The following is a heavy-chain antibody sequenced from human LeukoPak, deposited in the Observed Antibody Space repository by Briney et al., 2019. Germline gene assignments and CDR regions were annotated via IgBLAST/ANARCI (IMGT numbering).Heavy chain of an antibody. Sequence: GASVKVSCKASGGTFSTYVINWVRQAPGQGLEWMGGIIPIFDTANYAQEFQGRVTITADKSTTTAYMELSSLRSEDTAMYFCARDLGDSSGYYWGGYYGMDVWGQGTTVIVSS. J-gene: IGHJ6*02. CDR1: GGTFSTYV. CDR2: IIPIFDTA. D-gene: IGHD3-22*01. V-gene: IGHV1-69*06. CDR3: ARDLGDSSGYYWGGYYGMDV.